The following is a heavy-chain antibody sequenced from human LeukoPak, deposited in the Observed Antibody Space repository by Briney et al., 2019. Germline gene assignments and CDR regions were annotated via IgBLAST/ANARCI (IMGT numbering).Heavy chain of an antibody. D-gene: IGHD2-15*01. J-gene: IGHJ6*03. Sequence: GGSLRLSCAASGFTFSSYWMSWVRQAPGKGLEWVANIKQDGSEKYYVDSVKGRFTISRDNAKNSLYLQMNSLRAEDTAVYYCARAIGYCSGGSCYSSCYYYYYMDVWGKGTTVTVSS. CDR2: IKQDGSEK. CDR3: ARAIGYCSGGSCYSSCYYYYYMDV. CDR1: GFTFSSYW. V-gene: IGHV3-7*01.